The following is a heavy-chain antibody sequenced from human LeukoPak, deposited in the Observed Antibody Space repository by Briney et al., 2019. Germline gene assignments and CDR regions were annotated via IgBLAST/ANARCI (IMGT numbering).Heavy chain of an antibody. Sequence: PSETLSLTCSVSGGSITSTSYYWGWIRQPPEKGLEWIGSIYYTGGTYYSPSLKSRVTMSVDTSKNQFSLKLSSVTAADTAVYYCARALSGYAPHTDYWGQGTLVTVSS. V-gene: IGHV4-39*07. D-gene: IGHD5-12*01. CDR1: GGSITSTSYY. CDR2: IYYTGGT. CDR3: ARALSGYAPHTDY. J-gene: IGHJ4*02.